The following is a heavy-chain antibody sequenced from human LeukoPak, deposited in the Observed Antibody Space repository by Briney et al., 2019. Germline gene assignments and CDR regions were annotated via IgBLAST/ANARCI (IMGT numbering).Heavy chain of an antibody. CDR2: ISYDGSNK. V-gene: IGHV3-30-3*01. CDR3: ARVSCSSTSCYDPGYWFDP. D-gene: IGHD2-2*01. Sequence: GGFLRLSCAASGFTFSSYAMHWVRQVPGKGLEWVAVISYDGSNKYYAGSVKGRFTISRDNSKNTLYLQMNSLRAEDTAVYYCARVSCSSTSCYDPGYWFDPWGQGTLVTVSS. CDR1: GFTFSSYA. J-gene: IGHJ5*02.